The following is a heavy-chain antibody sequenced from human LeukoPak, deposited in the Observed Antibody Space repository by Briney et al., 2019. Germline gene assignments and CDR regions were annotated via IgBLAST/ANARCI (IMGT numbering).Heavy chain of an antibody. CDR1: GFTFSNND. Sequence: GGSLRLSCAASGFTFSNNDMRWVRQAPGKGLEWVSVIYSGCDTKYADSVKGRFTISRDKSKNTLYLQMNSLRVEDTAVYYCARDYFGPWGQGTLVTVSS. CDR2: IYSGCDT. CDR3: ARDYFGP. J-gene: IGHJ5*02. V-gene: IGHV3-66*02. D-gene: IGHD3-16*01.